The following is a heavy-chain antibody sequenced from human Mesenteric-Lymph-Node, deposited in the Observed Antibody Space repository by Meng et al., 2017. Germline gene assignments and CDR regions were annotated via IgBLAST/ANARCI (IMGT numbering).Heavy chain of an antibody. CDR2: INQSGST. V-gene: IGHV4-34*01. D-gene: IGHD3-10*01. J-gene: IGHJ6*02. CDR1: GAPFSGYY. Sequence: SETLSLTCAVYGAPFSGYYWSWIRQPPGKGLEWIGDINQSGSTNYNPSLKSRVAISVDTSKNQFSLKLSSVTAADTAVYYCARVLRITMVRGVITPNYYGMDVWGQGTTVTVSS. CDR3: ARVLRITMVRGVITPNYYGMDV.